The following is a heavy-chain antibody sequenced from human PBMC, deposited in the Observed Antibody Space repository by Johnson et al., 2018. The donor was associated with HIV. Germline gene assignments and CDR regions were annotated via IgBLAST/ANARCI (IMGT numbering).Heavy chain of an antibody. V-gene: IGHV3-13*01. J-gene: IGHJ3*02. CDR2: IGTAGDT. CDR3: ARGGVYYDKAFDI. CDR1: GFTFSSYD. D-gene: IGHD3-22*01. Sequence: VQLVESGGGLVQPGGSLRLSCAASGFTFSSYDMHWVRQATGKGLEWVSAIGTAGDTYYPGSVKGRFTISRENAKNSLYLQRNSLRAGDTAAYYCARGGVYYDKAFDIWGQGTMVTVSS.